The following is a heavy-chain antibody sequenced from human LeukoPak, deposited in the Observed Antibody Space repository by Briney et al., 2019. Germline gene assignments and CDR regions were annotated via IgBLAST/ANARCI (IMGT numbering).Heavy chain of an antibody. D-gene: IGHD2-2*01. CDR3: ARDPPAARVRNYLDY. V-gene: IGHV3-48*03. CDR1: GFTFSSYE. J-gene: IGHJ4*02. Sequence: GGSLRLSCAASGFTFSSYEMNWVRQAPGKGLEWVSYISSSGSTIYYADSVKGRFTISRDNAKNSLYLQMNSLRAEDTAVYYCARDPPAARVRNYLDYWGQGTLVAVSS. CDR2: ISSSGSTI.